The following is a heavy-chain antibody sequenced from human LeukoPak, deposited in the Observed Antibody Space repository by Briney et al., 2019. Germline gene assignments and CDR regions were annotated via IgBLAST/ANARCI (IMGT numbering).Heavy chain of an antibody. CDR1: GASISSYY. J-gene: IGHJ5*02. V-gene: IGHV4-59*08. D-gene: IGHD3-22*01. CDR2: IYYSGST. Sequence: SETLSLTCTVSGASISSYYWSWIRQPPGKGLEWVGYIYYSGSTNYNPSLKSRVTISVDTSKNQFSLKLSSVTAADTAVYYCARRMCCYDSSGYGGYWLDPWGQGTLVTVSS. CDR3: ARRMCCYDSSGYGGYWLDP.